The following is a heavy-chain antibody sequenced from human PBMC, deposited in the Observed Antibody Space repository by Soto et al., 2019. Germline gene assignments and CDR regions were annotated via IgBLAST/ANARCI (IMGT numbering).Heavy chain of an antibody. Sequence: QITLKESGPTLVKPTQTLTLTCTFSGFSLSTSGEGVGWIRQPPGKALEWLALVYWDDDKRYSPSLKSRLTITKDTSKNQVVLIMTNMDPVDTATYYCVHRRVQIFDFWGQGALVTVSS. CDR2: VYWDDDK. V-gene: IGHV2-5*02. J-gene: IGHJ4*02. CDR1: GFSLSTSGEG. CDR3: VHRRVQIFDF. D-gene: IGHD1-1*01.